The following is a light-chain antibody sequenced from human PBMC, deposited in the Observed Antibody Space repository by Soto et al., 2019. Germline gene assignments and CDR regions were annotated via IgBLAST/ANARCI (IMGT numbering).Light chain of an antibody. V-gene: IGKV3-20*01. CDR2: SAS. J-gene: IGKJ2*01. CDR3: QQYGSSSYT. CDR1: QSVSISS. Sequence: EIVLTQSPGTLSLSPGERATLSCRASQSVSISSLAWYQQKPGQAPRLLIYSASSRATGNPDRFSGSGSGTDFTVTISRLEPEDFAVYYCQQYGSSSYTFGQGTNVEIK.